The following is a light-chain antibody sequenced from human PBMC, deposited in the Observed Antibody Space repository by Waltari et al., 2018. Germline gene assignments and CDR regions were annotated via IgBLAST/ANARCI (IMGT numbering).Light chain of an antibody. CDR2: KAS. CDR1: QNINNW. J-gene: IGKJ1*01. V-gene: IGKV1-12*01. CDR3: LRYNISPWT. Sequence: DIQMTQSPSSLSASVGDTVTITCRASQNINNWLDWFQQKPGKAPKLLISKASTLQSGVPSRFSGSASGTDFTLTIRSLQPEDFATYYCLRYNISPWTFGQGTKVEIK.